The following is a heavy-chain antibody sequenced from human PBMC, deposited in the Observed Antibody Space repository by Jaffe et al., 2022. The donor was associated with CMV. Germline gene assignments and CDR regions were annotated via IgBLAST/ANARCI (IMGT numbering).Heavy chain of an antibody. Sequence: QVTLKESGPVLVKPTETLTLTCTVSGRSLSDARMGVSWIRQPPGRALEWLAHIFSNEEKSYKTSLRSRLTISQDSSKSQVVLRMTNVDPVDTATYYCARIGVSGYDFWSAYYTGTDKKYYMDVWGEGTTVTVS. CDR2: IFSNEEK. D-gene: IGHD3-3*01. V-gene: IGHV2-26*01. CDR1: GRSLSDARMG. J-gene: IGHJ6*03. CDR3: ARIGVSGYDFWSAYYTGTDKKYYMDV.